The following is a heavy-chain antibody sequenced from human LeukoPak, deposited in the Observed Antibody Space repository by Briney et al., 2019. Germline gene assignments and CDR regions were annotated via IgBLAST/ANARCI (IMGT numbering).Heavy chain of an antibody. CDR3: ARGPRRGSSDDYFDY. CDR2: LSAYNRNT. D-gene: IGHD3-10*01. Sequence: ASVKVSCKASGYTFTSHAISWVRQAPGQGLEWMGWLSAYNRNTNFEQKFQGRVTMTTDTSTSTAYMELRSLRSDDTAVYYCARGPRRGSSDDYFDYWGQGTLVTVSS. CDR1: GYTFTSHA. J-gene: IGHJ4*02. V-gene: IGHV1-18*01.